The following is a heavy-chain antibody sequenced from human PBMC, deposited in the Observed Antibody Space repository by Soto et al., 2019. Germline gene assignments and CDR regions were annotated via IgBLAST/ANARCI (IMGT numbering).Heavy chain of an antibody. V-gene: IGHV4-34*01. CDR1: GGSFSGYY. CDR3: ARGRPRGIFGVVINRVWFDP. D-gene: IGHD3-3*01. Sequence: SETLSLTCAVYGGSFSGYYWSWIRQPPGKGLEWIGEINHSGSTNYNPSLKSRVTISVDTSKNQFSLKLSSVTAADTAVYYCARGRPRGIFGVVINRVWFDPWGQGTLVTVSS. CDR2: INHSGST. J-gene: IGHJ5*02.